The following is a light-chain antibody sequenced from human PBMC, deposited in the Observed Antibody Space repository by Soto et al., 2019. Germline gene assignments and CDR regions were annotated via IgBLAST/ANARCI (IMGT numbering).Light chain of an antibody. CDR2: DVS. J-gene: IGLJ2*01. V-gene: IGLV2-14*01. Sequence: QSALTQPASVSGSPGQSITISCTGTSSDVGGYNHVSWYQQHPDKAPKLMIYDVSNRPSGVSNRFSGSKSGNTASLTISGLQAEDEADYYCSSYTRSSTLVFGGGTKVTVL. CDR3: SSYTRSSTLV. CDR1: SSDVGGYNH.